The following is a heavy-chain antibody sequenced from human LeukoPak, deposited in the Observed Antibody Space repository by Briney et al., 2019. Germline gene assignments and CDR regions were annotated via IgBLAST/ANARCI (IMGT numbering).Heavy chain of an antibody. CDR2: ISSSSSYI. Sequence: GGSLRLSCAASGFTFSSYSMNWVRQAPGKGLEWVSSISSSSSYIYYADSVKGRFTISRDNAKNSLYLQMNSLRAEDAAVYYCAREAIVVVVAASDAFDIWGQGTMVTVSS. CDR1: GFTFSSYS. D-gene: IGHD2-15*01. V-gene: IGHV3-21*04. J-gene: IGHJ3*02. CDR3: AREAIVVVVAASDAFDI.